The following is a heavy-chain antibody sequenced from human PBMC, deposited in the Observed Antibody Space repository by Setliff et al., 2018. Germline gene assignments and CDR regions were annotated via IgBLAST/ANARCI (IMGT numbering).Heavy chain of an antibody. Sequence: SETLSLTCTVSGGSISTYYWSWIRQPPEKGLEWIAYIDQSGSTNYNPSLKSRLTISVDTSKNQFSLSLSSVTAADTAVYYCAGGAFGSRWYVRPWFDPWGQGTLVTVSS. CDR1: GGSISTYY. CDR2: IDQSGST. J-gene: IGHJ5*02. V-gene: IGHV4-59*12. CDR3: AGGAFGSRWYVRPWFDP. D-gene: IGHD6-13*01.